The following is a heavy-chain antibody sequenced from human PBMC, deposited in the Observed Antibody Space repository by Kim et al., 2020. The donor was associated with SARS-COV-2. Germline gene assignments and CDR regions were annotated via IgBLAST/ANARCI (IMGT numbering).Heavy chain of an antibody. CDR2: IKTKTDGGTT. V-gene: IGHV3-15*01. J-gene: IGHJ6*02. CDR3: AMTYRSG. CDR1: GFTFGNAS. D-gene: IGHD6-25*01. Sequence: GGSLRLSCAASGFTFGNASMSWVRQAPGKGLEWGGRIKTKTDGGTTDYAAPGKGRFTISRDDSKNTLHLQMNNLKIEDTAVYYCAMTYRSGWGQGTTVTVFS.